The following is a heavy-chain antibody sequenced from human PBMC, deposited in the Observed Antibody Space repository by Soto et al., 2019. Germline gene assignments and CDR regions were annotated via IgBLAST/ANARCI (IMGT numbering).Heavy chain of an antibody. J-gene: IGHJ4*02. D-gene: IGHD2-2*01. V-gene: IGHV3-23*01. CDR1: GFTFSNRA. Sequence: PGGSLRLSCAASGFTFSNRAMSWVRQAPGKGLEWVSFIFGSADNSYHADSVKGRFTISRDNSKNTLYLQMNSLRAEDTAVYYCAKVQLGYCSSASCANLDYWGQGTLVTVSS. CDR3: AKVQLGYCSSASCANLDY. CDR2: IFGSADNS.